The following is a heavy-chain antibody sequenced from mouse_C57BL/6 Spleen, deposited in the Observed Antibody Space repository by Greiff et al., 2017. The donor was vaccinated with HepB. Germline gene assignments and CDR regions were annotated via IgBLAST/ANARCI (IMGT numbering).Heavy chain of an antibody. CDR2: IDPNSGGT. V-gene: IGHV1-72*01. D-gene: IGHD2-4*01. J-gene: IGHJ2*01. CDR3: ASEGGLRFPYYFDY. Sequence: VQLQESGAELVKPGASVKLSCKASGYTFTSYWMHWVKQRPGRGLEWIGRIDPNSGGTKYNEKFKSKATLTVDKPSSTAYMQLSSLTSEDSAVYSCASEGGLRFPYYFDYWGQGTTLTVAS. CDR1: GYTFTSYW.